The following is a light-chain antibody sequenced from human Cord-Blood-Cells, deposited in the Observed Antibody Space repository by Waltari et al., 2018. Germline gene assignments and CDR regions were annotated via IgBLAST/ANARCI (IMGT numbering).Light chain of an antibody. CDR2: EVS. CDR3: CSYAGSSTYVV. V-gene: IGLV2-23*02. Sequence: QSAPTLPASVSGSPAPSITIPCTGTSSDVGSYNLLSWYQQHPGKAPKLMIYEVSKRPSGVSNRFSGSKSGNTASLTISGLQAEDEADYYCCSYAGSSTYVVFGGGTKLTVL. J-gene: IGLJ2*01. CDR1: SSDVGSYNL.